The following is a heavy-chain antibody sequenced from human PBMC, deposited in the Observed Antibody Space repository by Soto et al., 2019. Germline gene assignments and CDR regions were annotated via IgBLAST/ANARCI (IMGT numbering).Heavy chain of an antibody. CDR3: AKGGPVSGWHNFHY. J-gene: IGHJ4*02. CDR2: ISGSGGNT. CDR1: GFTISGYA. D-gene: IGHD6-25*01. V-gene: IGHV3-23*01. Sequence: CGFLRLSCAVSGFTISGYAMRWVRQAPGKGLEWVSAISGSGGNTYYADSVKGRFTISRDDSKNTLYLQMNGLRAEDTAIYYCAKGGPVSGWHNFHYWGQGTLVTVSS.